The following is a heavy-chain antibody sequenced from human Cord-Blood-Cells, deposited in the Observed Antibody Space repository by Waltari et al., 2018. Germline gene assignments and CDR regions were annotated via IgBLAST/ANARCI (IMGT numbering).Heavy chain of an antibody. J-gene: IGHJ3*02. CDR1: GFTFRSYG. Sequence: QVQLVESGGGVVQPGRFLRLSCAASGFTFRSYGMHWFRQAPGKGLEWVAVLSYDGSNKYYADSVKGRFTISRDNSKNTLYLQMNSLRAEDTAVYYCAKVPYYDSSGDAFDIWGQGTMVTVSS. D-gene: IGHD3-22*01. V-gene: IGHV3-30*18. CDR3: AKVPYYDSSGDAFDI. CDR2: LSYDGSNK.